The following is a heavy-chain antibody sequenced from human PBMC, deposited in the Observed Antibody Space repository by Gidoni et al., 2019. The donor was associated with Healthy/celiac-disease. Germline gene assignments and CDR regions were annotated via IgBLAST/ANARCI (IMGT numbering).Heavy chain of an antibody. D-gene: IGHD3-16*01. CDR2: NSRCSVTT. CDR3: ARDPPMITVGGVIVPHYYGMDV. J-gene: IGHJ6*02. CDR1: GLPSSSHS. V-gene: IGHV3-48*01. Sequence: DVQLLESGGGLVQRGVSLGLSLEASGLPSSSHSMNWVRQAPGKGLEWVSCNSRCSVTTYYAGSGKDRFTISGDNATNSLYLQMNSLSAEHMDLYYCARDPPMITVGGVIVPHYYGMDVWGQGTTVTVSS.